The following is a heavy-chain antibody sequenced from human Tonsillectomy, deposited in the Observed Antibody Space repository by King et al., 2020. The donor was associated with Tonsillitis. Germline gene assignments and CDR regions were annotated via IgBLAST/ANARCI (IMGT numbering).Heavy chain of an antibody. CDR2: IYPGDSDT. V-gene: IGHV5-51*01. D-gene: IGHD3-22*01. CDR1: GYRFTSYW. J-gene: IGHJ3*02. Sequence: QLVQSGAEVKKPGESLKLSCKGSGYRFTSYWIGWVRQMPGKGLEWMGIIYPGDSDTRYSPSFQGQVTMSADKSISTAYLQWSSRKASDTAMFYCARYDSTGAGTFDIWGQGTMVTVSS. CDR3: ARYDSTGAGTFDI.